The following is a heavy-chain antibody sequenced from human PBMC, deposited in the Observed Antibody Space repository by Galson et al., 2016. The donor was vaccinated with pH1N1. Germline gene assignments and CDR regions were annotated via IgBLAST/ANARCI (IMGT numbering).Heavy chain of an antibody. CDR3: ATDDYYTSLY. J-gene: IGHJ4*02. Sequence: SLRLSCAASGFIFSDYWMSWVRQAPGKGLEWVAKINQDGSRKYYVDSMKGRCTISRDNAENSLSLQMSSLRVEDTALYYCATDDYYTSLYWGQGILVTVSS. D-gene: IGHD1-26*01. CDR1: GFIFSDYW. V-gene: IGHV3-7*01. CDR2: INQDGSRK.